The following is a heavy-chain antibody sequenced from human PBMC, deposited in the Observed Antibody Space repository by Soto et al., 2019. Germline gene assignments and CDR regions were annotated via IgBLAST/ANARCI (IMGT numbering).Heavy chain of an antibody. J-gene: IGHJ6*02. CDR1: GYSFTDYH. CDR3: ARGDSPDCFNGVCSFSYNPDMDA. V-gene: IGHV1-2*04. CDR2: INPKSGGT. Sequence: ASVKVSCKASGYSFTDYHIHWVRQAPGQGLEWLGRINPKSGGTSTAQKFQGWVTMTTDTSISTASMELTRLTSDDTAIYYCARGDSPDCFNGVCSFSYNPDMDAWGQGTPVTVS. D-gene: IGHD2-8*01.